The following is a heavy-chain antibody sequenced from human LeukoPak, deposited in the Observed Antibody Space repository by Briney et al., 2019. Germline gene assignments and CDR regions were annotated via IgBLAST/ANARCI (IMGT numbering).Heavy chain of an antibody. CDR1: GGSISSYY. CDR2: IYYSGST. Sequence: SETLSLTCTVSGGSISSYYWSWIRQPPGKGLEWIGYIYYSGSTNYNPSLKSRVTISVDTSKNQFSLKLSSVTAADTAVYYCARDRGITIFGVHLNWFDPWGQGTLVTVSS. V-gene: IGHV4-59*12. CDR3: ARDRGITIFGVHLNWFDP. D-gene: IGHD3-3*01. J-gene: IGHJ5*02.